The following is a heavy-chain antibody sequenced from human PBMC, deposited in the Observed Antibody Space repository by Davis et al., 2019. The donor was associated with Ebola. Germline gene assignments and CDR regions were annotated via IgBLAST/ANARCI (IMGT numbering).Heavy chain of an antibody. CDR2: ISWNSGSI. Sequence: SLKISCAASGFTFDDYAMHWVRQAPGKGLEWVSGISWNSGSIGYADSVKGRFTISRDNAKNSLYLQMNSLRAEDTAVYYCAKSRWIQRNPFDYWGQGTLVTVSS. CDR1: GFTFDDYA. V-gene: IGHV3-9*01. J-gene: IGHJ4*02. CDR3: AKSRWIQRNPFDY. D-gene: IGHD5-18*01.